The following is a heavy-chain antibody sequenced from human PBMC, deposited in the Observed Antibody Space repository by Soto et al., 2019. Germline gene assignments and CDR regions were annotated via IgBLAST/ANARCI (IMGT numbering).Heavy chain of an antibody. CDR3: ASGDGDQYDGHGYLGRH. CDR1: GFTFSIYW. CDR2: MNTDGSRP. D-gene: IGHD5-18*01. Sequence: EVQLVESGGGLVQPGGSLRLSCAASGFTFSIYWMHWVRQVPGKGLVWVSSMNTDGSRPSYADSARGRFTISRDDDKSTLYLQMNNLRAEDTAVYYCASGDGDQYDGHGYLGRHWGQGTLVTVSS. J-gene: IGHJ4*02. V-gene: IGHV3-74*01.